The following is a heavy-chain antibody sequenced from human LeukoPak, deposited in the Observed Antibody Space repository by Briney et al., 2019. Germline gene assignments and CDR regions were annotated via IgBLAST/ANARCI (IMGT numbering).Heavy chain of an antibody. Sequence: PSETLSLTCAVYGGSFSGYYWSWIRQPPGKGLEWIGEINHSGSTNYNPSLKSRVTIPVDTSKNQFSLKLSSVTAADTAVYYCARTGYCSSTSCYLGAFDIWGQGTMVTVSS. CDR3: ARTGYCSSTSCYLGAFDI. J-gene: IGHJ3*02. D-gene: IGHD2-2*01. CDR2: INHSGST. V-gene: IGHV4-34*01. CDR1: GGSFSGYY.